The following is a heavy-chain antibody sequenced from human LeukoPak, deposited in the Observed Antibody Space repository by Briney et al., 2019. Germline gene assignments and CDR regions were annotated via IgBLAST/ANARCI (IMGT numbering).Heavy chain of an antibody. CDR1: GYTFTKYS. CDR2: ISCYNGDT. CDR3: ARDPSNSSGWSIYFDY. J-gene: IGHJ4*02. Sequence: EASVKVSCKASGYTFTKYSISWVRQAPGQGLEWMGWISCYNGDTKYAQNLQGRVTMTTDTSTSTVYMELRNLRSDDTAMYYCARDPSNSSGWSIYFDYWGQGTLVTVSS. V-gene: IGHV1-18*01. D-gene: IGHD6-19*01.